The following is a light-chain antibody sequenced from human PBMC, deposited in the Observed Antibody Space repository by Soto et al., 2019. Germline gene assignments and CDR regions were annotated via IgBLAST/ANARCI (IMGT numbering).Light chain of an antibody. CDR3: SSFAPGRIYV. Sequence: QSALAQPASVSGSPGQSITISCTGTSSDVGSHNYVSWYQQHPGKAPKLIIFEVNSRPSGVSNRFSGSKSGSAASLTISGLQAEDEADYYCSSFAPGRIYVFGSGTKVTVL. V-gene: IGLV2-14*01. J-gene: IGLJ1*01. CDR1: SSDVGSHNY. CDR2: EVN.